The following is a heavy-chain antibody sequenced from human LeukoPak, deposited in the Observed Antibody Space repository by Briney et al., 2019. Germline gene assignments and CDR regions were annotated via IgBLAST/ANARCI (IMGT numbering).Heavy chain of an antibody. CDR1: GFTFSSYA. CDR3: AELGITMIGGV. V-gene: IGHV3-23*01. Sequence: GGSLRLSCAASGFTFSSYAMRWVRQAPGEGLEWVSAISGSGGSTYYADSVKGRFTISRDNAKNSLYLQMNSLRAEDTAVYYCAELGITMIGGVWGKGTTVTISS. D-gene: IGHD3-10*02. J-gene: IGHJ6*04. CDR2: ISGSGGST.